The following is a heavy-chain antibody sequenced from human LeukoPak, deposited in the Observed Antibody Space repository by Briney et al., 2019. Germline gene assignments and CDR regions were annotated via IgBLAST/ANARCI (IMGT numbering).Heavy chain of an antibody. J-gene: IGHJ3*02. CDR3: ARVDYYDSSGYYLDAFDI. Sequence: PSETLSLTCTVSGGSISSGSYYWSWIRQPAGKGLEWIGRIYTSGSTNYNPSLKSRVTISVDTSKNQFSLKLSSVTAADTAVYYCARVDYYDSSGYYLDAFDIWGQGTMVTVSS. CDR1: GGSISSGSYY. D-gene: IGHD3-22*01. V-gene: IGHV4-61*02. CDR2: IYTSGST.